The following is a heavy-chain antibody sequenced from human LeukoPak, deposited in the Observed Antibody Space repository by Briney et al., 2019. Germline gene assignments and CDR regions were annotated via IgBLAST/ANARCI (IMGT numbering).Heavy chain of an antibody. CDR3: ARDGRALLRDFDY. Sequence: PGGSLRLTCAASGFTFSSYVMHWVRQAPGKGLEWVAGIWYDGSNYYYADSVKGRFTISRDNSKNTLYVRMNSLRAEDTGVYYCARDGRALLRDFDYWGQGSLVTVSS. CDR2: IWYDGSNY. D-gene: IGHD1-26*01. J-gene: IGHJ4*02. V-gene: IGHV3-33*01. CDR1: GFTFSSYV.